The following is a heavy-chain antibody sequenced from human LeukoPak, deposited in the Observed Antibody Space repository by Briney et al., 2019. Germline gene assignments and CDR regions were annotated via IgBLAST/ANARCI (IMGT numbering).Heavy chain of an antibody. D-gene: IGHD3-10*01. CDR3: TTVSKWRFEETYVIDF. J-gene: IGHJ4*02. V-gene: IGHV3-15*01. Sequence: GGSLRLSCAASGFTFSNAWMSWVRQAPGKGLEWLGRIKSKTDGGITDYAAPVKGRFLISRDDSKKTLYLQMNSLKAEDTAVYYCTTVSKWRFEETYVIDFWGQGTLVTVSS. CDR1: GFTFSNAW. CDR2: IKSKTDGGIT.